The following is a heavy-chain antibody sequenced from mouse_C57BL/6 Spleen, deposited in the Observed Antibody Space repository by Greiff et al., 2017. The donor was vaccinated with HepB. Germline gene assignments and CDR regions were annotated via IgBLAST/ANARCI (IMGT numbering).Heavy chain of an antibody. CDR1: GYSITSGYY. D-gene: IGHD2-2*01. CDR3: ARGDGYGAMDY. Sequence: DVKLQESGPGLVKPSQSLSLTCSVTGYSITSGYYWNWIRQFPGNKLEWMGYISYDGSNNYNPSLKNRISITRDTSKNQFFLKLNSVTTEDTATYYCARGDGYGAMDYWGQGTSVTVSS. J-gene: IGHJ4*01. V-gene: IGHV3-6*01. CDR2: ISYDGSN.